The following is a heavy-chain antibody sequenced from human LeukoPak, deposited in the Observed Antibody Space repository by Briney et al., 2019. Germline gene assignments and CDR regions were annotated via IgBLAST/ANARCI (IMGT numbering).Heavy chain of an antibody. CDR3: ARERNRCSSTSCREGDAFDI. CDR2: IGTTDDP. Sequence: GGSLRLSCAASGFTFRDYDMHWVRQAAGKGLEWVSVIGTTDDPYYRDSVKGRFTISRDDAQNFLYLQMNSLRAEDTAVYYCARERNRCSSTSCREGDAFDIWGQGTMVTVSS. CDR1: GFTFRDYD. V-gene: IGHV3-13*05. D-gene: IGHD2-2*01. J-gene: IGHJ3*02.